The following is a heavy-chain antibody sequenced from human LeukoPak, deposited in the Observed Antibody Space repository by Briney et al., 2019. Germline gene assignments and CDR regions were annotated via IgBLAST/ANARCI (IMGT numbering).Heavy chain of an antibody. CDR3: ARDGYSGYHYHDWFDP. Sequence: ASVKVSCKASGYTFTDYFMHCVRQAPGQGLEWMGWINPNSGETNYAQKFQGRVTMTSYTSISTAYMELSRLTSDDTAVYYCARDGYSGYHYHDWFDPWGQGTLVTVSS. CDR2: INPNSGET. CDR1: GYTFTDYF. V-gene: IGHV1-2*02. J-gene: IGHJ5*02. D-gene: IGHD5-12*01.